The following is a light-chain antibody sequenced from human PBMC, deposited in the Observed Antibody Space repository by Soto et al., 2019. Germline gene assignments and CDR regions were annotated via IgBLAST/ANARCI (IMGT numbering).Light chain of an antibody. V-gene: IGKV1-39*01. J-gene: IGKJ1*01. CDR2: SAS. CDR1: QSISTY. CDR3: QQRHSSPQT. Sequence: DLQMTQSPSPLSASVGDRVTITCRASQSISTYLNWYQQKPGKAPKLLIYSASRLQSGVSSRFSGRGSGTDFSLSISSLQPEDFATCYCQQRHSSPQTCGQGTKVEIK.